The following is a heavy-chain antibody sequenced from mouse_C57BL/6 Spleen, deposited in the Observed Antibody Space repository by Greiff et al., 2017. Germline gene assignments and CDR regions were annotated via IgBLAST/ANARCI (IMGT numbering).Heavy chain of an antibody. Sequence: ESGAELVKPGASVKMSCKASGYTFTTYPIEWMKQNHGKSLEWIGNFHPYNDDTKYNEKFKGKATLTVEKSSSTVYLELSRLTSDDSAVYYCARGGTTVVASDWYFDVWGTGTTVTVSS. V-gene: IGHV1-47*01. D-gene: IGHD1-1*01. CDR3: ARGGTTVVASDWYFDV. CDR2: FHPYNDDT. J-gene: IGHJ1*03. CDR1: GYTFTTYP.